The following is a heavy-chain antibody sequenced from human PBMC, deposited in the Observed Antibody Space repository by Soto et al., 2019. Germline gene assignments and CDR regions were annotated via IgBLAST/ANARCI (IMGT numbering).Heavy chain of an antibody. J-gene: IGHJ3*02. CDR2: IWYDGSNK. CDR3: ARDRVYYYDSSGYLSRNAFDI. V-gene: IGHV3-33*01. D-gene: IGHD3-22*01. Sequence: HGGSLRLSCAASGFTFSSYGMHWVRQAPGKGLEWVAVIWYDGSNKYYADSVKGRFTISRDNSKNTLYLQMNSLRAEDTAVYYCARDRVYYYDSSGYLSRNAFDIWGQGTMVTVSS. CDR1: GFTFSSYG.